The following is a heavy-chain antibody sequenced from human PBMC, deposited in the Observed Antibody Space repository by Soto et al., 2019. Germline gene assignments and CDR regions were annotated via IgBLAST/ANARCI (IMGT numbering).Heavy chain of an antibody. CDR2: IYTSGST. CDR1: VGSISIYY. D-gene: IGHD4-17*01. J-gene: IGHJ3*02. Sequence: SETLSLTCTFSVGSISIYYWSWIRQPAGKGLEWIGRIYTSGSTNYNPSLKSRVTMSVDTSKNQFSLKLSSVTAADTAVYYCASLGTTVTTRRNINAFDIWGQGTMVTVSS. CDR3: ASLGTTVTTRRNINAFDI. V-gene: IGHV4-4*07.